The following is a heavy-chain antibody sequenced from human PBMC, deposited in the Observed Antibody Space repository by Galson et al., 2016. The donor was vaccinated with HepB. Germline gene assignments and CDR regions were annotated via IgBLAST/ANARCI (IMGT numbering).Heavy chain of an antibody. Sequence: SLRLSCAASGFTFTDYYITWVRQAPGKGLEWISYITSRSYTNYAAAVKGRFTISRDNTRSSAFLLMNSLRVDDTAIYYCARARLSGLYTNLYYFDYWGQGTLLTVSS. CDR3: ARARLSGLYTNLYYFDY. J-gene: IGHJ4*02. V-gene: IGHV3-11*06. D-gene: IGHD1-26*01. CDR2: ITSRSYT. CDR1: GFTFTDYY.